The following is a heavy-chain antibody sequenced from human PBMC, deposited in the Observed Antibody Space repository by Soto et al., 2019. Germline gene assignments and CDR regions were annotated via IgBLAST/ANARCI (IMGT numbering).Heavy chain of an antibody. V-gene: IGHV3-33*01. Sequence: QVQLVESGGGVVQPGRSLRLSCAASGFTFSGYGMHWVRQAPGKGLEWVAITRHDGSNTYYADSVRGRFTISRDNSKKTLYLQMDSLRAEDTAVYYCARVGVGATTFFGYFDYWGQGTLVTVSS. J-gene: IGHJ4*02. D-gene: IGHD1-26*01. CDR1: GFTFSGYG. CDR2: TRHDGSNT. CDR3: ARVGVGATTFFGYFDY.